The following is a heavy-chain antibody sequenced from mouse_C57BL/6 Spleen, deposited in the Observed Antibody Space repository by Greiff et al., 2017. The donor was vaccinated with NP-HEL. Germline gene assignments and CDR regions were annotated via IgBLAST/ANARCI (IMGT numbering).Heavy chain of an antibody. V-gene: IGHV1-82*01. CDR2: IYPGDGDT. D-gene: IGHD1-1*01. CDR3: ARSYGSSYGY. CDR1: GYAFSSSW. J-gene: IGHJ2*01. Sequence: VQLQQSGPELVKPGASVKISCKASGYAFSSSWMNWVKQRPGKGLEWIGRIYPGDGDTNYNGKFKGKATLTADKSSSTAYMQLSSLTSEDSAVYFCARSYGSSYGYWGQGTTLTVSS.